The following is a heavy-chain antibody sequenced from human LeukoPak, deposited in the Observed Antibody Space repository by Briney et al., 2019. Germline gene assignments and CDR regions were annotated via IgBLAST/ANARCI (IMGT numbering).Heavy chain of an antibody. CDR3: ARVGATGGAFDI. J-gene: IGHJ3*02. CDR1: GGSISSGSYY. CDR2: IYTSGST. D-gene: IGHD1-26*01. Sequence: SQTLSLTCTVSGGSISSGSYYWSWLRQPAGKGLEWIGRIYTSGSTNYNPSLKSRVTISVDTTKNQFSLKLSSVTAADTAVYYCARVGATGGAFDIWGQGTMVTVSS. V-gene: IGHV4-61*02.